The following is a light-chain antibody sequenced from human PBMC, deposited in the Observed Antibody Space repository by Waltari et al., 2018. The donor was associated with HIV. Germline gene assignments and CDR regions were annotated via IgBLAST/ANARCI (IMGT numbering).Light chain of an antibody. V-gene: IGKV1-5*03. CDR2: KTS. Sequence: DIKMTQSPSTLSASVGARVTITCRASQGLSDWLAWYEQRPGKAPKLLIYKTSRLESGVPSRFSGSGSCTEFALTISSLQPDDFATYYCQHYHLFSWTFGQGTKV. CDR1: QGLSDW. J-gene: IGKJ1*01. CDR3: QHYHLFSWT.